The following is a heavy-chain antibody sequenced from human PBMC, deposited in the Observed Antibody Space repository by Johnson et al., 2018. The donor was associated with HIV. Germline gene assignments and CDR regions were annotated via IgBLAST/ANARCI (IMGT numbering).Heavy chain of an antibody. CDR3: ARDQTDRDYYDTEPGAFDI. Sequence: QVQLVESGGGLVKPGGSLRLSCAASGFTFSDYYMSWIRQAPGKGLEWVSGISWNSGSIGYADSVKGRFTISRDNAKNTLYLQMNSLRAEDTAVYYCARDQTDRDYYDTEPGAFDIWGQGTMVTVSS. D-gene: IGHD3-22*01. J-gene: IGHJ3*02. CDR2: ISWNSGSI. CDR1: GFTFSDYY. V-gene: IGHV3-11*01.